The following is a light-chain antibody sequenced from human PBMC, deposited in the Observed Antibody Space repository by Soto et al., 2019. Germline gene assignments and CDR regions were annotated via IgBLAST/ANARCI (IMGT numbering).Light chain of an antibody. CDR2: AAS. CDR1: QDISKY. Sequence: DIQMTQSPSSVSASVGDRVTITCRASQDISKYLVWYQQRPGEAPTVLISAASTLQSGVPSRFSGSGSGADFTLTINSLQPEDSAIYFCQQAQTFPITFGQGTRLEMK. CDR3: QQAQTFPIT. J-gene: IGKJ5*01. V-gene: IGKV1-12*01.